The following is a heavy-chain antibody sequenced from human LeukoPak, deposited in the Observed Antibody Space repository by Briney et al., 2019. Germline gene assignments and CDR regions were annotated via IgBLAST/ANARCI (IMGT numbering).Heavy chain of an antibody. CDR3: ARGRSMAAAGTGY. V-gene: IGHV1-8*02. CDR1: GYTFTGYY. CDR2: TNPNSGNT. J-gene: IGHJ4*02. D-gene: IGHD6-13*01. Sequence: ASVKVSCKASGYTFTGYYMHWVRQAPGQGLEWMGWTNPNSGNTGYAQKFQGRVTMTRNTSISTAYMELSSLRSEDTAVYYCARGRSMAAAGTGYWGQGTLVTVSS.